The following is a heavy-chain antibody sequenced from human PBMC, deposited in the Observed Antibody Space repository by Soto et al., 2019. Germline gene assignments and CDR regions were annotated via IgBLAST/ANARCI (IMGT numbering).Heavy chain of an antibody. J-gene: IGHJ4*02. Sequence: SVKVSCKASGGTFSSYAISWVRQAPGQGLEWMGGVIPIFGTANYAQKFQGRVTITADESTSTAYMELSSLRSEDTAVYYCARDRSPHYYDSSGYSSNFDYWGQGTLVTVSS. CDR2: VIPIFGTA. CDR1: GGTFSSYA. CDR3: ARDRSPHYYDSSGYSSNFDY. D-gene: IGHD3-22*01. V-gene: IGHV1-69*13.